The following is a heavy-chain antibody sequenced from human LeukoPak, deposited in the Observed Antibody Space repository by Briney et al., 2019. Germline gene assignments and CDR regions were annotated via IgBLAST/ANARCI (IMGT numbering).Heavy chain of an antibody. J-gene: IGHJ4*02. CDR1: GNYW. D-gene: IGHD6-6*01. CDR3: ARDSPAYSSSHNPFDY. V-gene: IGHV3-74*01. Sequence: GGSLRLSCAASGNYWMHWVRQAPGKGLVWVSHINSDGSWTSYADSVKGRFTISRDNAKNSLYLQMNSLRAEDTAVYYCARDSPAYSSSHNPFDYWGQGSLVTVSS. CDR2: INSDGSWT.